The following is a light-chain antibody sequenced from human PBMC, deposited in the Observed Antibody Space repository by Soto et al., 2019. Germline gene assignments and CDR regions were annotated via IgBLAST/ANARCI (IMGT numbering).Light chain of an antibody. Sequence: QSVLTQPASVSGSPGQSITISCTGTSSDVGGYNYVSWYQQHPGKAPKLMIYDVSNRPSGVSNRFSGSKSGNTASLTISGLQAEDEDDYCCSSDTRSSAPSDVFGGGTQLTVL. CDR1: SSDVGGYNY. V-gene: IGLV2-14*01. CDR2: DVS. J-gene: IGLJ7*01. CDR3: SSDTRSSAPSDV.